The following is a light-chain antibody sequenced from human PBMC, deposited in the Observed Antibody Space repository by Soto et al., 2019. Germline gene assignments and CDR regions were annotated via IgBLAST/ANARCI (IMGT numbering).Light chain of an antibody. V-gene: IGKV3-11*01. CDR1: QTLANY. CDR3: QQRSYSYT. J-gene: IGKJ2*01. CDR2: DAS. Sequence: EVVLTQSPATLSLSPGERATLSCRASQTLANYLAWYQQRPGQAPRLLIYDASNRATGIPARFSGSGSGTDFTLTISSLEPEDSAVYYCQQRSYSYTFGQGTTVEIK.